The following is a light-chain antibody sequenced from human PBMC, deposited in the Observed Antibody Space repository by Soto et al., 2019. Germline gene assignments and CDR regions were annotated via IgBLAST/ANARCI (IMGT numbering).Light chain of an antibody. V-gene: IGLV1-44*01. CDR3: ATWDASLSGFVV. J-gene: IGLJ2*01. Sequence: QAVVTQPPSASGTPGQRVTISCSGSSSNIGANTVNWYQQVPGTDPTLLIFCNNHRPSGVPDRFSGSKSATSASLAISGLQSEDEAAYYCATWDASLSGFVVFGGGTKVTVL. CDR2: CNN. CDR1: SSNIGANT.